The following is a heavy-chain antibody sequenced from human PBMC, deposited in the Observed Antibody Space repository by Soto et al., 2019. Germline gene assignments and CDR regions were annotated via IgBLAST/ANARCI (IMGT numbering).Heavy chain of an antibody. CDR3: VRAELTRYFQH. D-gene: IGHD1-7*01. V-gene: IGHV3-66*01. Sequence: EVQLVESGGGLVQPGGSLRLSCAASGFTVSSNYMSWVRQAPGKGLEWVSVIYSGGSTYYADSVKGRFTISRDNSKNTLYLQMNSLRDEDTAVYYCVRAELTRYFQHWGQGTLVAVSS. CDR1: GFTVSSNY. J-gene: IGHJ1*01. CDR2: IYSGGST.